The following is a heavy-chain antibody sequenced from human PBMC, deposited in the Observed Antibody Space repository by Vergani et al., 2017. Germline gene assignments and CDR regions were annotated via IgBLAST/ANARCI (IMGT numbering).Heavy chain of an antibody. V-gene: IGHV3-9*01. J-gene: IGHJ2*01. CDR2: ISWNSGSI. CDR3: VKDIAASGNYWYFDL. CDR1: GFTFDDFA. Sequence: EVQLVESGGGLVQPGRFLRLFCAASGFTFDDFAMHWVRQAPGKGLEWVSGISWNSGSIDYADSVKGRFTISRDNAKNSLYLQMNSLRAEDTALYYCVKDIAASGNYWYFDLWGRGTLVTVSS. D-gene: IGHD6-13*01.